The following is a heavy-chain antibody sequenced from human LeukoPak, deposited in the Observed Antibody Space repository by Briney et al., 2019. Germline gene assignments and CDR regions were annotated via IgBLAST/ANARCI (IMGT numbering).Heavy chain of an antibody. V-gene: IGHV3-33*01. CDR2: IWYDGSNK. Sequence: GRSLGLSCAASGFTFSSYGMHWVRQAPGKGLEWVAVIWYDGSNKFYADSAKGRFTISRDNSKNTLYLQMNSLRAEDTAVYYCARDGLELRGFIYFQHWGQGTLVTVSS. J-gene: IGHJ1*01. D-gene: IGHD1-7*01. CDR1: GFTFSSYG. CDR3: ARDGLELRGFIYFQH.